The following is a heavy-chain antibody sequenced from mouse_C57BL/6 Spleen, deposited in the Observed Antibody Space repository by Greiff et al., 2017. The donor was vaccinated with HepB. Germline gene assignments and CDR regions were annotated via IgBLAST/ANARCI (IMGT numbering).Heavy chain of an antibody. D-gene: IGHD2-1*01. Sequence: VQLQQSGAELVKPGASVKMSCKASGYTFTSYWITWVKQRPGQGLEWIGDIYPGSGSTNYNEKFKSKATLTVDTSSSTAYMQLSSLTSEDSAVYYWARGTSYGNYYDAMDYWGQGTSVTVSS. J-gene: IGHJ4*01. CDR2: IYPGSGST. CDR1: GYTFTSYW. CDR3: ARGTSYGNYYDAMDY. V-gene: IGHV1-55*01.